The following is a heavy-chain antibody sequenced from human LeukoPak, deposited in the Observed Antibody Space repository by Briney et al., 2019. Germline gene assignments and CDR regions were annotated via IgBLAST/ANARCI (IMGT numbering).Heavy chain of an antibody. CDR1: GFTFSSYA. CDR2: ISGSGGST. D-gene: IGHD5-12*01. CDR3: AKVHLGGSIAY. J-gene: IGHJ4*02. V-gene: IGHV3-23*01. Sequence: GASLRLSCAASGFTFSSYAMSWVRQAPGKGLEWVSAISGSGGSTYYADSVKGRFTISRDNSKNTLYLQMNSLRAEDTAVYYCAKVHLGGSIAYWGQGTLVTVSS.